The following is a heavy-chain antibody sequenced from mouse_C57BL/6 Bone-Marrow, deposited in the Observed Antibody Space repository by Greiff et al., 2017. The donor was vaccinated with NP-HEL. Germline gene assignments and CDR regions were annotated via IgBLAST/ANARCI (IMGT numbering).Heavy chain of an antibody. Sequence: EVKLVESGGGLVKPGGSLTLSCAASGFTFSDYGMHWVRQAPEKGLEWVAYISSGSSTIYYADTVKGRFTISRDNAKNTLFLQMTSLRSEDTAMYYCATPAYRGQGTLVTVSA. CDR2: ISSGSSTI. CDR3: ATPAY. CDR1: GFTFSDYG. J-gene: IGHJ3*01. V-gene: IGHV5-17*01.